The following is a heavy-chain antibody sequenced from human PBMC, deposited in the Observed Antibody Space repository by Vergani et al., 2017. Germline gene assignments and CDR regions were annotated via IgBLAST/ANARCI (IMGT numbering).Heavy chain of an antibody. Sequence: QVQLQESGPGLVKPSQTLSLTCTVSGGSINSHNYYWSWIRQPAGKGLEWIGRIHTSGSTNYNPSLKSRVTMSEDTSKNQFSLKLNSLTAADTAVYYCARSSMGVTTFGYWGQGALVTVSS. V-gene: IGHV4-61*02. CDR3: ARSSMGVTTFGY. J-gene: IGHJ4*02. CDR2: IHTSGST. D-gene: IGHD4-17*01. CDR1: GGSINSHNYY.